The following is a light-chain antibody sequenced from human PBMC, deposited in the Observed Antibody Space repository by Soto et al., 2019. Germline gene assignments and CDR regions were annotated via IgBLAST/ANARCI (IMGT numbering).Light chain of an antibody. J-gene: IGLJ2*01. Sequence: QSVLTQPASVSGSPGQSITISCTGTSSDVGAYHFVSWYQQHPGKAPKLIIYDVSDRPSGVSNRFSGSKSGNTASLTISGLQAEDEADYHCSSYTTSSTLVFGGGTKVTVL. V-gene: IGLV2-14*01. CDR1: SSDVGAYHF. CDR3: SSYTTSSTLV. CDR2: DVS.